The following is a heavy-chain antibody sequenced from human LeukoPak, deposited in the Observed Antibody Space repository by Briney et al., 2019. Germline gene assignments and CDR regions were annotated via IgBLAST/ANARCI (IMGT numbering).Heavy chain of an antibody. Sequence: PSETLSLTCAVYGGSFSGYYWSWIRQPPVKGLEWIGEINHSGSTNYNPSLKSRVTISVDTSKNQFSLKLSSVTAADTAVYYCARGLTMVRGVPIYWGQGTLVTVSS. V-gene: IGHV4-34*01. J-gene: IGHJ4*02. CDR2: INHSGST. CDR3: ARGLTMVRGVPIY. CDR1: GGSFSGYY. D-gene: IGHD3-10*01.